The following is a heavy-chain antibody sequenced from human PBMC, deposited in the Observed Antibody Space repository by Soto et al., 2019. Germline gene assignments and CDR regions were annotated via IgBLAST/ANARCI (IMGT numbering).Heavy chain of an antibody. Sequence: PSETLSLTCTVSGGSISSGGYYWSWIRQHPGKGLEWIGYIYYSGSTYYNPSLKSRVTISVDTSKNQFSLKLSSVTAADTAVYYCARVGTNGVYAMSTWGQGTLVTVSS. V-gene: IGHV4-31*03. CDR2: IYYSGST. CDR3: ARVGTNGVYAMST. D-gene: IGHD2-8*01. CDR1: GGSISSGGYY. J-gene: IGHJ4*02.